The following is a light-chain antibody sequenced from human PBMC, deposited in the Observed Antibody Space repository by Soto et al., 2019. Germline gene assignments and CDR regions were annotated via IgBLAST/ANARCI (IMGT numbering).Light chain of an antibody. CDR3: QSYDSSLKV. V-gene: IGLV1-40*01. J-gene: IGLJ1*01. CDR2: GNS. CDR1: SSNIGADYD. Sequence: QSVLTQPPSVSGAPGQTVTISCTGSSSNIGADYDVHWYQQLPGTAPKLLIYGNSNRPSGVPDRFFGSNSGTSASLAITGLQAEDEADYYCQSYDSSLKVFGTGTKLTVL.